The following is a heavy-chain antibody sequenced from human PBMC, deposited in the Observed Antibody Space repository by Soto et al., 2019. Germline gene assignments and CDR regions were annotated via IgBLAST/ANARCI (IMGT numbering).Heavy chain of an antibody. CDR3: ARGLAVTGHYFDS. Sequence: PSETLSLTCAVYGGSFSGYYWSWIRQPPGKGLEWIGEIHHGGSTNYNPSLKSRVTISVDTSKNQFSLKLSSVTAADIAVYYCARGLAVTGHYFDSWGLGTLVTVSS. V-gene: IGHV4-34*01. J-gene: IGHJ4*02. CDR1: GGSFSGYY. CDR2: IHHGGST. D-gene: IGHD6-19*01.